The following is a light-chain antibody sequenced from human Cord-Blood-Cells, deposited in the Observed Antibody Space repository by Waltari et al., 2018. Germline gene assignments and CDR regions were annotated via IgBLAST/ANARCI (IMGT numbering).Light chain of an antibody. CDR2: EVS. CDR1: SSAVGGYNY. Sequence: QSALTQPASVSGSPGQSITISCTGTSSAVGGYNYVSGYQQHPGKAPKLMIYEVSNRPSGVSNRFSVSKSGNTASLTISGLQAEDEADYYCSSYTSSSTYVFGTGTKVTVL. V-gene: IGLV2-14*01. CDR3: SSYTSSSTYV. J-gene: IGLJ1*01.